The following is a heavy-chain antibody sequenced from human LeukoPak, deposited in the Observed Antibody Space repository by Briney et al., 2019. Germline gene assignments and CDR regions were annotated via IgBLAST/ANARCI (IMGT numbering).Heavy chain of an antibody. CDR2: KHTRGTN. V-gene: IGHV4-4*07. Sequence: SETMSLTSTVDGGSISSYYWSCNRQPAGEGLEWIGRKHTRGTNNYNHTLKSRVTMSVDTSKNQFSLKLGSLTAAETAVYYCAREVPFSSYYASIAFDSWGQGTMVTGSP. D-gene: IGHD3-22*01. CDR3: AREVPFSSYYASIAFDS. J-gene: IGHJ3*02. CDR1: GGSISSYY.